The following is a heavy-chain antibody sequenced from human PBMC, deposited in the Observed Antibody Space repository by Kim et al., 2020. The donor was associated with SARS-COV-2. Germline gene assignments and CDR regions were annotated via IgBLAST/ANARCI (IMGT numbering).Heavy chain of an antibody. CDR3: ARGGYSYDYNYYGMDV. V-gene: IGHV3-11*01. CDR2: ISSYGSTI. J-gene: IGHJ6*02. CDR1: GLTFSDYY. D-gene: IGHD5-18*01. Sequence: GGSLRLSCAASGLTFSDYYMSWIRQAPGKGLEWVSYISSYGSTIYYADSVKGRFTISRDNAKKSLYLQMNSLSADDTTVYYCARGGYSYDYNYYGMDVWGQGTTVTVSS.